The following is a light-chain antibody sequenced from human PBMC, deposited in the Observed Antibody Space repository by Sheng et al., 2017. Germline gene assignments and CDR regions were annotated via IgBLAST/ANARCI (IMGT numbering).Light chain of an antibody. Sequence: QSLLTQPPSVSEASGQRVTISCSGSGSNIGNNAVNWYQQLPGKAPKLLIYYDDLLTSGVSDRFSGSKSGTSASLAISGLQSEDEADYYCSAWEDSLNGQVFGGGTKLTVL. CDR3: SAWEDSLNGQV. V-gene: IGLV1-36*01. CDR1: GSNIGNNA. J-gene: IGLJ2*01. CDR2: YDD.